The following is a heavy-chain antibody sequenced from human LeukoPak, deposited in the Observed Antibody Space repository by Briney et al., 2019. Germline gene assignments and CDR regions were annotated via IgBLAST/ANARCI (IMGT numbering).Heavy chain of an antibody. CDR3: VRGPYGSSISNWFHP. V-gene: IGHV4-59*01. J-gene: IGHJ5*02. Sequence: SETLSLTCSVSGGSITGYSWSWIRQTPGKGLEWIGYIYYNGDTHYNPSLNSRLSMSVDTPNKQFSLNLRSVTAADTAVYYCVRGPYGSSISNWFHPWGQGLLVTVSS. CDR2: IYYNGDT. CDR1: GGSITGYS. D-gene: IGHD3-10*01.